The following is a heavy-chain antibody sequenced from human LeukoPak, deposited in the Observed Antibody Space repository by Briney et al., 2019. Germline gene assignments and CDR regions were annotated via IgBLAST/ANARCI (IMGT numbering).Heavy chain of an antibody. J-gene: IGHJ6*02. CDR2: IHPDGSDT. Sequence: GGSLRLSCAASGFAFSTYWMHWVRQAPGKGRVWVSLIHPDGSDTNYAASVKGRFTISRDNAKNTLYLQMDSLRADDTAVYYCARGYNYGMDVWGQGTTVTVSS. CDR3: ARGYNYGMDV. D-gene: IGHD2-2*02. V-gene: IGHV3-74*01. CDR1: GFAFSTYW.